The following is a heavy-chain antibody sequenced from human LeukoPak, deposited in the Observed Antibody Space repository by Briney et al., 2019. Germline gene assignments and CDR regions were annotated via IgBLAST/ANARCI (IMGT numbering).Heavy chain of an antibody. V-gene: IGHV3-21*01. Sequence: GGSLRLSCAASGFTFSSYNMNWVRQAPGKGLEWVSSISSSSSYIYYADSVKGRFTISRDNAKNSLYLQMNSLRAEDTAVYYCARGSDDYGGNSRDYWGQGTLVTVSS. CDR1: GFTFSSYN. CDR3: ARGSDDYGGNSRDY. D-gene: IGHD4-23*01. J-gene: IGHJ4*02. CDR2: ISSSSSYI.